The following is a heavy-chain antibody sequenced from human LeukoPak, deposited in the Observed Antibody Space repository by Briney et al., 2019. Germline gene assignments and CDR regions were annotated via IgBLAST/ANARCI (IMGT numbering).Heavy chain of an antibody. CDR2: SYYSGST. CDR3: ARKGSSWYDGNWFDP. V-gene: IGHV4-59*01. Sequence: SETLSLTCTVSGGSISSYYWSWIRQPPGKGLEWIGYSYYSGSTNYNPSLKSRVTISVDTSKNQFSLKLSSVTAADTAVYYCARKGSSWYDGNWFDPWGQGTLVTVSS. CDR1: GGSISSYY. D-gene: IGHD6-13*01. J-gene: IGHJ5*02.